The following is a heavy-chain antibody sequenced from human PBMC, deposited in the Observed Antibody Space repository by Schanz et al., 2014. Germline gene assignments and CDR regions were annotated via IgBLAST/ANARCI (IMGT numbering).Heavy chain of an antibody. V-gene: IGHV3-74*01. Sequence: EVQLVESGGGLVQPGGSLRLSCATSGFTFSSQWMHWVRQVPGKGPEWVSRINSDGSNINYADFVKGRFTISRDNARNSLYLQMNSLRTEDTAVYFCAKSYDTSGYSGFDYWGQGTLVTVSS. CDR1: GFTFSSQW. D-gene: IGHD3-22*01. CDR2: INSDGSNI. J-gene: IGHJ4*02. CDR3: AKSYDTSGYSGFDY.